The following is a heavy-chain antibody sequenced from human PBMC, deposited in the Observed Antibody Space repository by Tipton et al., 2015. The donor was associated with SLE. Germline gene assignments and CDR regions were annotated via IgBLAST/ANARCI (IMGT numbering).Heavy chain of an antibody. J-gene: IGHJ4*02. CDR1: GFTFSSYA. Sequence: SLRLSCAASGFTFSSYAMNWVRQAPGKGLEWVAVISYDGSNKYYADSVKGRFTISRDNSKNTLYLQMNSLRAEDTAVYYCAKGNQWAPPLGYWGQGTLVTVSS. D-gene: IGHD1-26*01. CDR2: ISYDGSNK. CDR3: AKGNQWAPPLGY. V-gene: IGHV3-30-3*01.